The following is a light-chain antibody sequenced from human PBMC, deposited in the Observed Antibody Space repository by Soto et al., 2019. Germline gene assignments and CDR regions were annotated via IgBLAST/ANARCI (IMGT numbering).Light chain of an antibody. CDR3: QQYYSYPLT. V-gene: IGKV1-8*01. CDR1: QGISSY. J-gene: IGKJ4*01. CDR2: AAS. Sequence: AIRMTQSPSSFSASTGDRVTITCRASQGISSYLAWYQQKTGKAPKLLIYAASTLQSGVPSRFSGSGSGTDFTLTISCLQSEDFETYYCQQYYSYPLTFGGGTKVDIK.